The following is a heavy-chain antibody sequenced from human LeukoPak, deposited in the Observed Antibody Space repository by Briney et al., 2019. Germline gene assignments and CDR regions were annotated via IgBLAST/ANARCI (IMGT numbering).Heavy chain of an antibody. D-gene: IGHD3-10*01. V-gene: IGHV4-39*07. Sequence: PSETLSLTCTVSGGSISSGGYYWSWIRQPPGKGLEWIGEINHSGSTNYNPSLKSRVTISVDTSKNQFSLKLSSVTAADTAVYYCARTDSNTYYYGSGSYYREDWGQGTLVTVSS. J-gene: IGHJ4*02. CDR1: GGSISSGGYY. CDR3: ARTDSNTYYYGSGSYYRED. CDR2: INHSGST.